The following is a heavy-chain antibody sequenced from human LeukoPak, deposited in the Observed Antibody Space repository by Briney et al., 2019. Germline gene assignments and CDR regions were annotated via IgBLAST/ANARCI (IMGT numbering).Heavy chain of an antibody. V-gene: IGHV4-38-2*01. CDR3: ARLYSGAFDI. CDR2: IYHSGST. CDR1: GYSISSGYY. J-gene: IGHJ3*02. D-gene: IGHD2-21*01. Sequence: PSETLSLTCSVSGYSISSGYYWGWIRQPPGKGLEWIGSIYHSGSTYYNPSLKSRVTISVDTSKNQFSLKLSSVTAADTAVYYCARLYSGAFDIWGQGTMVTVSS.